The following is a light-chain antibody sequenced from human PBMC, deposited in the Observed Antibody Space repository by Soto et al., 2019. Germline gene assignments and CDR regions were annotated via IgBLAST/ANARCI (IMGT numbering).Light chain of an antibody. CDR2: NVN. J-gene: IGLJ2*01. V-gene: IGLV2-11*01. CDR3: CSYTRSATPVV. Sequence: QSALIQPPSVSGSPGQSVTISCTGTSSDTGNYDYVSWYHQHPGTVPKPMIYNVNTQPSGVPDRFSGSKSGNTASMTISGLQAEDEADYLCCSYTRSATPVVFGGGTKVTVL. CDR1: SSDTGNYDY.